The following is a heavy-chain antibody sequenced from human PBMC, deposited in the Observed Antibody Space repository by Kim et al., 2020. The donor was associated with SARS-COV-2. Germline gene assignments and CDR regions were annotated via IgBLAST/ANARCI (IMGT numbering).Heavy chain of an antibody. V-gene: IGHV1-3*01. Sequence: KYSKNFKGRVTIIRDTCASTAFMELRSLRSQDTAIYYCARGSASDWPFDMWGHGTLVTVSS. D-gene: IGHD6-19*01. J-gene: IGHJ3*02. CDR3: ARGSASDWPFDM.